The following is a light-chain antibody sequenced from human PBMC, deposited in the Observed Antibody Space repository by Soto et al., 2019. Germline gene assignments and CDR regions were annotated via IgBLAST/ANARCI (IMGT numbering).Light chain of an antibody. CDR2: DAT. CDR1: QSIGRY. J-gene: IGKJ2*01. V-gene: IGKV1-39*01. Sequence: DIQMTQSPSSLSASVGDRVTVTCRASQSIGRYLNWYQQKAGEAPTLLIYDATTLQTGVPSRFSSSESGTEFTLTISGLQPESVATYYWQQSFTAPRTFGQGTKLEIQ. CDR3: QQSFTAPRT.